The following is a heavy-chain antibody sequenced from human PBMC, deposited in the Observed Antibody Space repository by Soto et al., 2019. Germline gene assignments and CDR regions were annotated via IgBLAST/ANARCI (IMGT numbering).Heavy chain of an antibody. CDR2: IIPIFGTA. CDR3: ARMSQEEAVAAFVVPWFDP. D-gene: IGHD2-15*01. Sequence: SVKVSCKASGGTFSIYAISGVLRSAVQWLEWMGGIIPIFGTANYAQKFQGRVTITADESTSTAYMELSSLRSEDTAVYYCARMSQEEAVAAFVVPWFDPWGQGTLVTVSS. V-gene: IGHV1-69*13. J-gene: IGHJ5*02. CDR1: GGTFSIYA.